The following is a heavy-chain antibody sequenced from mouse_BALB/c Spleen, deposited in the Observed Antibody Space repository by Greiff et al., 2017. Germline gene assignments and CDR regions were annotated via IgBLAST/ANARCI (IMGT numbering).Heavy chain of an antibody. D-gene: IGHD4-1*02. CDR1: GYTFTSYY. J-gene: IGHJ4*01. CDR3: TATGTLGYAMDY. CDR2: INPSNGGT. V-gene: IGHV1S81*02. Sequence: QVQLQQSGAELVKPGASVKLSCKASGYTFTSYYMYWVKQRPGQGLEWIGEINPSNGGTNFNEKFKSKATLTVDKSSSTAYMQLSSLTSEDSAVYYCTATGTLGYAMDYWGQGTSVTVSS.